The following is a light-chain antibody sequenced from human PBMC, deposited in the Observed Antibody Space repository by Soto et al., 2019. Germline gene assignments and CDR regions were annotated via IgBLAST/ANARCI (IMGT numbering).Light chain of an antibody. J-gene: IGLJ3*02. V-gene: IGLV2-8*01. Sequence: QSVLTQPPSASGSPGQSVTISCTGTSSDVGGYNYVSWYQQYPGKAPKLMIYEVSKRPSGVPDRFSGSKSGKTASLTVSGIQPEDEADYYCTSYAGSNIWVFGGGTKLTVL. CDR3: TSYAGSNIWV. CDR1: SSDVGGYNY. CDR2: EVS.